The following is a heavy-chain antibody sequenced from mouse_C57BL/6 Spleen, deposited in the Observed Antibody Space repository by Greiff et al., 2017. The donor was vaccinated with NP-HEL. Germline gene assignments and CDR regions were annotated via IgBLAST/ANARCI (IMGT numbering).Heavy chain of an antibody. V-gene: IGHV1-53*01. CDR3: ARRVGRGYYAMDY. D-gene: IGHD4-1*01. J-gene: IGHJ4*01. CDR2: INPSNGGT. Sequence: VKLQQPGTELVKPGASVKLSCKASGYTFTSYWMHWVKQRPGQGLEWIGNINPSNGGTNYNEKFKSKATLTVDKSSSTAYMQLSSLTSEDSAVYYCARRVGRGYYAMDYWGQGTSVTVSS. CDR1: GYTFTSYW.